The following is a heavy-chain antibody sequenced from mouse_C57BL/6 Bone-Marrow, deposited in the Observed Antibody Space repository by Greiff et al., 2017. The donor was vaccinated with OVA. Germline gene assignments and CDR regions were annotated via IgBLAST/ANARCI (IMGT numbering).Heavy chain of an antibody. CDR2: IWGDGRT. V-gene: IGHV2-3*01. Sequence: QVTLKESGPGLVAPSQSLSITCTVSGFSFTSYGVSWVRQPPGKGLEWLGVIWGDGRTNYHSALISSLSICKDNSKSQVFLKLNSLQTEDTATYYCAKGWDLAWFAYWGQGPLVTVSA. J-gene: IGHJ3*01. D-gene: IGHD1-1*02. CDR3: AKGWDLAWFAY. CDR1: GFSFTSYG.